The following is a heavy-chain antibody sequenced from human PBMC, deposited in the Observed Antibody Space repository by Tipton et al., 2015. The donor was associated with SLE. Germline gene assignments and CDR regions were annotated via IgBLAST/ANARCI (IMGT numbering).Heavy chain of an antibody. CDR3: ARDSSGYNY. CDR2: IYYSGST. D-gene: IGHD5-18*01. J-gene: IGHJ4*02. CDR1: GGSISSHY. V-gene: IGHV4-59*11. Sequence: GLVKPSETLSLTCTVSGGSISSHYWSWIRQPPGKGLEWIGYIYYSGSTNYNPSLKSRVTISVDTSKNQFSLKLSSVTAADTAVYYCARDSSGYNYWGQGTLVTVSS.